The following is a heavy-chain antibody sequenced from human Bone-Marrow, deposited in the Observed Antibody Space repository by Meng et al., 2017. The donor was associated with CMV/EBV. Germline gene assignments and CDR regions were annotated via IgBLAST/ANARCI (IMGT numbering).Heavy chain of an antibody. CDR1: RFTFTSSA. CDR2: IVVGSGNT. V-gene: IGHV1-58*01. J-gene: IGHJ3*02. D-gene: IGHD3-10*01. CDR3: ARIMIRGVINDAFDI. Sequence: SVKVSCKASRFTFTSSAVQWVRQARGQRLEWIGWIVVGSGNTNYAQKFQERVTITRDTSISTAYMELSRLRSDDTAVYYCARIMIRGVINDAFDIWGQGTMVTVSS.